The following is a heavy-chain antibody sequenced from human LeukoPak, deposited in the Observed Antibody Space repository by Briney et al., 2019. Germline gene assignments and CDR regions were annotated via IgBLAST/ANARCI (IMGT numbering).Heavy chain of an antibody. J-gene: IGHJ4*02. CDR1: GFPFSNYA. Sequence: GGSLRLSCAASGFPFSNYAMSWVRQAPGKGLEWVSVISGDDTNTYYADSVKGRFTISRDNSKNTLYLQMNSLRAEDTAVYYCATNDYGDYEGYYFDYWGQGTLVTVSS. V-gene: IGHV3-23*01. CDR3: ATNDYGDYEGYYFDY. CDR2: ISGDDTNT. D-gene: IGHD4-17*01.